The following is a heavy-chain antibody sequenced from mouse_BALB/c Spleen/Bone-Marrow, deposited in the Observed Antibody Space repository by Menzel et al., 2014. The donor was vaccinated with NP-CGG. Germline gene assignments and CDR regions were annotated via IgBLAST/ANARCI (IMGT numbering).Heavy chain of an antibody. J-gene: IGHJ2*01. V-gene: IGHV5-6-3*01. Sequence: EVQVVESGGGLVQPGVSLKLSCAASGFTFSNYGMSWVRQTPDKRLELVATINGNGGSTYYPDSVKGRFTISRDTAKNTLYLQMSSLKSEETAMYYCVRGNYGNYVDYFDFWGQGTTLTVSS. CDR2: INGNGGST. CDR3: VRGNYGNYVDYFDF. CDR1: GFTFSNYG. D-gene: IGHD2-1*01.